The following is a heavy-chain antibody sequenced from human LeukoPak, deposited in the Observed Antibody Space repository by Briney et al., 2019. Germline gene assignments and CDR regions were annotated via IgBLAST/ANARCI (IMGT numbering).Heavy chain of an antibody. D-gene: IGHD2-15*01. CDR3: ARAPRWNVVVVSFDY. CDR1: GGSISSGDYY. CDR2: IYYSGST. V-gene: IGHV4-30-4*01. Sequence: SQTLSLTCTVSGGSISSGDYYWSWIRQPPGKGLEWIGYIYYSGSTYYNPSLKSRVTISVDTSKNQFSLKLSSVTAADTAVYYCARAPRWNVVVVSFDYWGQGTLVTVSS. J-gene: IGHJ4*02.